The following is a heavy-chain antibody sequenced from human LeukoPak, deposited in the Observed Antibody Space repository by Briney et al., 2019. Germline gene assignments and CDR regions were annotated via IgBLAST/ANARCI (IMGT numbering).Heavy chain of an antibody. J-gene: IGHJ4*02. CDR1: GYTFTDYY. D-gene: IGHD3-22*01. CDR2: IKPNSVVT. Sequence: ASVKVSCKASGYTFTDYYIHWVRQAPGQGLEWMGWIKPNSVVTNYAQKFQGRVTMTRDTSISTAYMELRRLKSDDTAVYYCARGAGSFYYDSSEYDYWGQGTLVTVSS. V-gene: IGHV1-2*02. CDR3: ARGAGSFYYDSSEYDY.